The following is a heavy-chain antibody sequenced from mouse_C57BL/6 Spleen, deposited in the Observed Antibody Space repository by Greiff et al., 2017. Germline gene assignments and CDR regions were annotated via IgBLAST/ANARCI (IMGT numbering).Heavy chain of an antibody. CDR1: GYTFTDYN. D-gene: IGHD3-3*01. Sequence: EVQLQQSGPELVKPGASVKMSCKASGYTFTDYNMPWVKQSHGKSLEWIGYINPNNGGTSYNQKFKGKATLTVNKSSSTAYMELRSLTSEDSAVYYCARTELGDAWLAYWGQGTLVTVSA. CDR2: INPNNGGT. J-gene: IGHJ3*01. CDR3: ARTELGDAWLAY. V-gene: IGHV1-22*01.